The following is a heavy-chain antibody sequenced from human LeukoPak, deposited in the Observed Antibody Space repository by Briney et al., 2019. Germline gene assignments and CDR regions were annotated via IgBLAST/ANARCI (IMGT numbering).Heavy chain of an antibody. V-gene: IGHV3-23*01. CDR3: AKDLYTVPGACDF. Sequence: SGGSLRLSCAASGFSFTSYAVSWVRQAPGKGLEWIPGISGKYETTYYADSVEGRFTISSDISKNTVYLEMKSLKVEDAAVYYCAKDLYTVPGACDFWGQGAPVTVSS. J-gene: IGHJ4*02. CDR1: GFSFTSYA. D-gene: IGHD6-19*01. CDR2: ISGKYETT.